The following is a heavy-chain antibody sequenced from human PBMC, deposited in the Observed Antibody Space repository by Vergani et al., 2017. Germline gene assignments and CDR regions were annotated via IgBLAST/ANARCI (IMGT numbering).Heavy chain of an antibody. Sequence: EKQLVQSGSETKKPGESLKISCQAFGYIFSNFWIGWVRQRPGRGLEWMGIIYPGESEVKSNPPFRGQVSFSVDTSVNTAYLQWRSLQASDTATYFCASGGHGSENGGALQLWGQGTNITVSS. V-gene: IGHV5-51*01. D-gene: IGHD3-10*01. CDR3: ASGGHGSENGGALQL. CDR1: GYIFSNFW. J-gene: IGHJ3*01. CDR2: IYPGESEV.